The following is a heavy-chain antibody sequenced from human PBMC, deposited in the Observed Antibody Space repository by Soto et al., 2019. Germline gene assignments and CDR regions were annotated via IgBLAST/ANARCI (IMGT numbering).Heavy chain of an antibody. D-gene: IGHD2-8*01. CDR3: ARGGGYFTNGVCYTRKDYGMDV. V-gene: IGHV1-46*01. Sequence: ASVKGYWKASGYAFTSCYMHWVRQAPGQGLEWMGIINPSGGSTSYAQKFQGRVTMTRDTSTSTVYMELSSLRSEDTAVYYCARGGGYFTNGVCYTRKDYGMDVWGQGTTVTVSS. CDR2: INPSGGST. CDR1: GYAFTSCY. J-gene: IGHJ6*02.